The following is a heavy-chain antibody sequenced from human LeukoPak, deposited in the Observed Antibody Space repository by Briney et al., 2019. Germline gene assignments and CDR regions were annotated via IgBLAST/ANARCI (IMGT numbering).Heavy chain of an antibody. CDR1: GGSTSSYY. CDR2: IYYSGST. CDR3: ARVGYTLYYFDY. Sequence: PSETLSLTCTVSGGSTSSYYWSWIRQPPGKGLEWIGYIYYSGSTNYNPSLKSRVTISVDTSKNQFSLKLSSVTAADTAVYYCARVGYTLYYFDYWGQGTLVTVSS. V-gene: IGHV4-59*12. J-gene: IGHJ4*02. D-gene: IGHD2-2*02.